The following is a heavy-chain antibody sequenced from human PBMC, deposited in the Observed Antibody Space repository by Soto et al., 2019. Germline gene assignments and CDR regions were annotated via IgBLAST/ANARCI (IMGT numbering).Heavy chain of an antibody. CDR1: GGCISSYC. J-gene: IGHJ6*02. V-gene: IGHV4-59*01. CDR2: IYYSGST. Sequence: EPLPLISNDTGGCISSYCCSWIRQPQGKGLEWIGYIYYSGSTNYNPSLKSRVTISVDTSKNQFSLKLSSVKAADTAVYYCARVIWFGEHYYYYGMDVWSQGTTDTVSS. D-gene: IGHD3-10*01. CDR3: ARVIWFGEHYYYYGMDV.